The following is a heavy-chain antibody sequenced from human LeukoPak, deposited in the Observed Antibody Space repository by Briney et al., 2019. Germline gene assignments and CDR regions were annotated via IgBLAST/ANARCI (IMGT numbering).Heavy chain of an antibody. CDR1: GGSFSGYY. Sequence: SETLSLTCAVYGGSFSGYYWSWIRQPPGKGLEWIGEINHSGGTNYNPTLKSRVTISVDTSKNQFSLKLSSVTAADTAVYYCARSRITNWFDPWGQGTLVTVSS. J-gene: IGHJ5*02. V-gene: IGHV4-34*01. CDR3: ARSRITNWFDP. D-gene: IGHD3-3*01. CDR2: INHSGGT.